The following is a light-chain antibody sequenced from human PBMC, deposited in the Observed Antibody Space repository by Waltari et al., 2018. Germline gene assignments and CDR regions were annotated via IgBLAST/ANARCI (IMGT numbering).Light chain of an antibody. CDR1: QGVGTY. CDR2: DVS. Sequence: IVLTQYPATLSLSPGDRPTLSCRATQGVGTYVTWYQQRAGQAPRLLIYDVSNRASGIPGRFSGSGSETDFTLTISSLEPEDFAVYYCQQRSSWPLTFGGGTKVEIK. V-gene: IGKV3-11*01. CDR3: QQRSSWPLT. J-gene: IGKJ4*01.